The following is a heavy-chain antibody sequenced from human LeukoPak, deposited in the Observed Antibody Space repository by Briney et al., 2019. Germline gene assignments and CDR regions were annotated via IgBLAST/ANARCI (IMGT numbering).Heavy chain of an antibody. V-gene: IGHV1-18*01. CDR1: GYTFTSYG. D-gene: IGHD6-19*01. Sequence: ASVKVSCKASGYTFTSYGISWVRQAPGQGLEWMGWISAYNGNTNYAQKVQGRVTMTTDTSTSTAYMELSSLRSEDTAVYYCATGPAGYSSGWYVFDYWGQGTLVTVSS. J-gene: IGHJ4*02. CDR3: ATGPAGYSSGWYVFDY. CDR2: ISAYNGNT.